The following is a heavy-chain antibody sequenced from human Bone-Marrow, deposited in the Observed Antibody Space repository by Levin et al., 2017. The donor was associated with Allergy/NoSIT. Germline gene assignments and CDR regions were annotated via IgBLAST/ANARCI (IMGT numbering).Heavy chain of an antibody. Sequence: PEASVKVSCKASGGTFSSYAISWVRQAPGQGLEWMGGIIPIFGTANYAQKFQGRVTITADKSTSTAYMELSSLRSEDTAVYYCAREADILTGYSTEDWGQGTLVTVSS. D-gene: IGHD3-9*01. CDR3: AREADILTGYSTED. V-gene: IGHV1-69*06. CDR1: GGTFSSYA. CDR2: IIPIFGTA. J-gene: IGHJ4*02.